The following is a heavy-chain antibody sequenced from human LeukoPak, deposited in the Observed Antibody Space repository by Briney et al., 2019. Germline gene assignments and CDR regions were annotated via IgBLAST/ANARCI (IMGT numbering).Heavy chain of an antibody. D-gene: IGHD4-17*01. CDR3: ARGRPRDYAGPHAFDI. Sequence: SETLSLTCAVSGGSFSGYYWGWIRQPPGKGMEWIGEINHSGSTNYNTSLKSRVTISVDTSKNQFSLQLSSLTAADTAVYYCARGRPRDYAGPHAFDIWGQGTMVTVSS. CDR2: INHSGST. CDR1: GGSFSGYY. V-gene: IGHV4-34*01. J-gene: IGHJ3*02.